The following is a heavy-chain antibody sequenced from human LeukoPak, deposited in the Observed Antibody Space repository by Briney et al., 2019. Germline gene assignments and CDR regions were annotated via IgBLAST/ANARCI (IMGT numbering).Heavy chain of an antibody. J-gene: IGHJ5*02. V-gene: IGHV3-33*01. Sequence: GRSLRLSCAASGFTFSSYGMHWVRQAPGKGLEWVAVIWYDGSNKYYADSVKGRFTISRDNSKNTLYLQMNSLRAEDTAVYYCARDRGCNWFDPWGQGTLVTVSS. D-gene: IGHD6-19*01. CDR2: IWYDGSNK. CDR3: ARDRGCNWFDP. CDR1: GFTFSSYG.